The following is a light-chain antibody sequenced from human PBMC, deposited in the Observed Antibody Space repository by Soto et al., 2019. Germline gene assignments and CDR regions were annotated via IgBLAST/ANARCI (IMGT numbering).Light chain of an antibody. CDR1: ESIRTW. V-gene: IGKV1-5*01. J-gene: IGKJ1*01. CDR3: QQYNSYSET. Sequence: DIQITQSPSTLSASVGDRVTMTCRASESIRTWLAWYQHKPGKAPKFLIYDASTLESGVPSRFRGSRSGTEFTLPLSRLQPDDFQTYYCQQYNSYSETFGQGTKVDI. CDR2: DAS.